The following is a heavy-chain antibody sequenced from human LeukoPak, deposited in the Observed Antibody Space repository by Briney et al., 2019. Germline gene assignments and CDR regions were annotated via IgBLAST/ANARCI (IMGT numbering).Heavy chain of an antibody. CDR1: GFTFSSYW. Sequence: GGSLRLSCAACGFTFSSYWMSWVRQAPGKGLEWVANIKQDGSEKYYVDSVKGRFTISRDNAKNSLYLQMNSLRAEDTALYYCAREKALDYWGQGTLVTVSS. V-gene: IGHV3-7*01. J-gene: IGHJ4*02. CDR2: IKQDGSEK. CDR3: AREKALDY.